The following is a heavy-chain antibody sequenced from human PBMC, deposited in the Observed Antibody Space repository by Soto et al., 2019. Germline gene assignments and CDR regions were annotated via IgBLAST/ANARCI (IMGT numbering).Heavy chain of an antibody. D-gene: IGHD2-21*01. Sequence: PGESLKISCEASGYGFASYWIGWVRQMPGKGLEWMGVIYPGDSDTRYSPSFQGHVTISADKSINTAYLQWSSLEASDTAIYYCARAGGHRFYERFDYFGQGTLVTFSS. CDR1: GYGFASYW. V-gene: IGHV5-51*01. CDR3: ARAGGHRFYERFDY. CDR2: IYPGDSDT. J-gene: IGHJ4*02.